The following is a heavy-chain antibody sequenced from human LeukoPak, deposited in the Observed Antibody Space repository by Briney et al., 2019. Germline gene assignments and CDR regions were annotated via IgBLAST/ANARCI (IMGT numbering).Heavy chain of an antibody. V-gene: IGHV4-61*02. Sequence: PAQTLSLTCTVSGGSISSGGYYWSWIRQPAGKELEWIGRIYARGSTNYNPSLKSRVTISVDASKNQFSLKLSSVTAADTAVYYCARRPAYYYDSSVYYVDYWGQGTLVTVYS. D-gene: IGHD3-22*01. CDR1: GGSISSGGYY. CDR3: ARRPAYYYDSSVYYVDY. CDR2: IYARGST. J-gene: IGHJ4*02.